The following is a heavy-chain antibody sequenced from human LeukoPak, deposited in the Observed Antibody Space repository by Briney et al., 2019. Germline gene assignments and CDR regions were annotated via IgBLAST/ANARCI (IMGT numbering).Heavy chain of an antibody. J-gene: IGHJ3*02. CDR2: IIPIFGTA. Sequence: SVKVSCKASGGTFSSYAISWVRQAPGQGLEWMGGIIPIFGTANYAQKFQGRVTITADKSTSTAYMELSSLRSEDTAIYYCARVRDGYNDAYDIWGQGTVVTVPS. CDR1: GGTFSSYA. CDR3: ARVRDGYNDAYDI. D-gene: IGHD5-24*01. V-gene: IGHV1-69*06.